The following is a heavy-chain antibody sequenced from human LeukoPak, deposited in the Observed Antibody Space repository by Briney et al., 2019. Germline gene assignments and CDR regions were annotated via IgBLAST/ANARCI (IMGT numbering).Heavy chain of an antibody. J-gene: IGHJ4*02. V-gene: IGHV3-23*01. Sequence: GGSLRLSCAASGFTFSSYAMSWVRQAPGKGLEWVSAISGSGGSTYYADSVKGRFTIFRDNSKNTLYLQMNSLRAEDTAVYYCAKKGVGATRYFDYWGQGTLVTVSS. D-gene: IGHD1-26*01. CDR1: GFTFSSYA. CDR2: ISGSGGST. CDR3: AKKGVGATRYFDY.